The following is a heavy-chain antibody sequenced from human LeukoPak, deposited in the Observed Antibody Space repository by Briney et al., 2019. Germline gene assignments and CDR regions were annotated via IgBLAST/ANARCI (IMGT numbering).Heavy chain of an antibody. CDR3: ARGNMEDFWSGYYIRTAAFDY. J-gene: IGHJ4*02. CDR2: MNPNSGNT. V-gene: IGHV1-8*01. Sequence: ASVKVSCKASGYTFTSYDINWVRQATGQGLEWMGWMNPNSGNTGYAQKFQGRVTMTRNTSISTAYMELSSLRSEDTAVYYCARGNMEDFWSGYYIRTAAFDYWGQGTLVTVSS. D-gene: IGHD3-3*01. CDR1: GYTFTSYD.